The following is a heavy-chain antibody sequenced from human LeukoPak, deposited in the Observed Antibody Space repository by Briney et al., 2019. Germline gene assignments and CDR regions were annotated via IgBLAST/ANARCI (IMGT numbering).Heavy chain of an antibody. CDR3: ARIVGSSWYLNYYSGMDV. CDR1: GGSISSSSYY. Sequence: SETLSLTCTVSGGSISSSSYYWGWIRQPPGKGLEWIASIYYSGSTYYNPSLKSRVTISVDTSKNQFSLKLSSVTAADTAVYYCARIVGSSWYLNYYSGMDVWGQGTTVTVSS. CDR2: IYYSGST. J-gene: IGHJ6*02. V-gene: IGHV4-39*01. D-gene: IGHD6-13*01.